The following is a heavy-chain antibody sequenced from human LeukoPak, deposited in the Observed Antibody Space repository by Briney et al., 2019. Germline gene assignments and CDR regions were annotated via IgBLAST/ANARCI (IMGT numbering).Heavy chain of an antibody. J-gene: IGHJ4*02. CDR1: GFTFSSHW. V-gene: IGHV3-7*01. CDR2: IKKDVGEK. Sequence: PGGXXRLSCAASGFTFSSHWMTWIRQAPGKXLEWVASIKKDVGEKFYVDSVKGRFTISRDNAKNSLYLHMNSLRGEDTAVYYCARGPPYGSRSDYFDYWGQGTLVTVSS. CDR3: ARGPPYGSRSDYFDY. D-gene: IGHD3-10*01.